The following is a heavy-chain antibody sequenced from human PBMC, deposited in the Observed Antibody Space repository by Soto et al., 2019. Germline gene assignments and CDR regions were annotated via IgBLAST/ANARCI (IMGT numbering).Heavy chain of an antibody. CDR3: AKNQERELPRVIDF. D-gene: IGHD1-7*01. Sequence: EVRLLESGGGLGKPGGSLRLSCATSGLTFSNYAMSWVRQAPGGGLEWVSSMSGSSSTTYYADSVRGRFTISRDRSKNTLYLQMGSLRAEDTALYYCAKNQERELPRVIDFWGQGTLVTVSS. J-gene: IGHJ4*02. CDR2: MSGSSSTT. CDR1: GLTFSNYA. V-gene: IGHV3-23*01.